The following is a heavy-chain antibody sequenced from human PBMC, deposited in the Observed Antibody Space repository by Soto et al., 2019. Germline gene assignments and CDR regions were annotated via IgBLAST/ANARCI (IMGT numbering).Heavy chain of an antibody. CDR1: GFTFSDYY. CDR3: ARVDYYYGSGSYYKRPRREADYYYYYMDV. V-gene: IGHV3-11*01. D-gene: IGHD3-10*01. Sequence: GGSLRLSCAASGFTFSDYYMSWIRQAPGKGLEWVSYISSSGSTIYYADSVKGRFTISRDNAKNSLFLKMNSLRAEETAVYYCARVDYYYGSGSYYKRPRREADYYYYYMDVWGKGTTVTVSS. J-gene: IGHJ6*03. CDR2: ISSSGSTI.